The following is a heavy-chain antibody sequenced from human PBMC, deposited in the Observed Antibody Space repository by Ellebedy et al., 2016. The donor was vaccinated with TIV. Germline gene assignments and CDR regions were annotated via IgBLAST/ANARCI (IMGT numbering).Heavy chain of an antibody. CDR2: ITHSGSA. Sequence: MPSETLSLTCTVYGGSISSYYLSWIRQPTGKGLVWIGEITHSGSANYNPSLKSLVTISVDTSKNQFSLKLSSVTAADTAVYYCARGGYSVVVPAAISPIHGFDYWGQGTLVTVSS. D-gene: IGHD2-2*01. V-gene: IGHV4-34*01. CDR3: ARGGYSVVVPAAISPIHGFDY. CDR1: GGSISSYY. J-gene: IGHJ4*02.